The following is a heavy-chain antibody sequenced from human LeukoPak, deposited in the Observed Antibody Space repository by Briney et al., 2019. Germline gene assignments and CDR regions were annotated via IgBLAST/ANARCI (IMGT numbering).Heavy chain of an antibody. D-gene: IGHD6-19*01. Sequence: SETLSLTCTVSGGSISTYSWTWIRQPPGKGLEWIGNIYYSGSTNYNPSLKSRVTISIDTSKNQFTLKVSSVTAADTAVYYCARAHSSGWPHMFDPWGQGTLVTVPS. CDR1: GGSISTYS. J-gene: IGHJ5*02. V-gene: IGHV4-59*01. CDR3: ARAHSSGWPHMFDP. CDR2: IYYSGST.